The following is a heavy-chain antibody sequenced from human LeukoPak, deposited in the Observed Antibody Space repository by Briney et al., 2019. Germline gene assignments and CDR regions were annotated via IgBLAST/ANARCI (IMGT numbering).Heavy chain of an antibody. J-gene: IGHJ6*02. CDR3: ARGGYYDSSGYEPYYYGMDV. D-gene: IGHD3-22*01. Sequence: PSETLSLTCAVSGGSISSGGYSWSWIRQPPGKGLEWIGYIYHSGSTYYNPSLKSRVTISVDRSKNQFSLKLSSVTAADTAVYYRARGGYYDSSGYEPYYYGMDVWGQGTTVTVSS. V-gene: IGHV4-30-2*01. CDR2: IYHSGST. CDR1: GGSISSGGYS.